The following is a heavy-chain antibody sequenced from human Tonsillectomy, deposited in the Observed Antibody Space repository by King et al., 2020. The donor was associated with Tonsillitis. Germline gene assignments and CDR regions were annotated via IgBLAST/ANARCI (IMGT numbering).Heavy chain of an antibody. V-gene: IGHV4-39*01. D-gene: IGHD6-19*01. Sequence: QLQESGPGLVKPSETLSLICTVSGGSISSSSYYWGWIRQPPGKGLEWIGSIYYSGSTYYNPSLKSRLTISVDTSRNQFSLKLSSVTAADTAVYYCARHEYSSGWYRYWFDPWGQGTLVTVSS. CDR2: IYYSGST. CDR1: GGSISSSSYY. CDR3: ARHEYSSGWYRYWFDP. J-gene: IGHJ5*02.